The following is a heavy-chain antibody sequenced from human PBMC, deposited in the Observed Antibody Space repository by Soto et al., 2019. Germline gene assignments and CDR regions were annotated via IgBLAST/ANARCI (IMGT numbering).Heavy chain of an antibody. Sequence: SETLFLTCTVSGGSISSYYWSWLRQPPGKGLEWIGYIYYSGSTNYNPSLKSRVTISVDTSKNQFSLKLSSVTAADTAVYYCARDRVRYSSSWYGERWFDPWGQGTLVTVS. V-gene: IGHV4-59*01. J-gene: IGHJ5*02. CDR1: GGSISSYY. CDR3: ARDRVRYSSSWYGERWFDP. CDR2: IYYSGST. D-gene: IGHD6-13*01.